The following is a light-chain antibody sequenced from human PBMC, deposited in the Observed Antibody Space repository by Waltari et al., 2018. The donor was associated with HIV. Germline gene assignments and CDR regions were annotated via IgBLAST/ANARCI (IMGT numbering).Light chain of an antibody. CDR1: QTLFYSPDNKNH. CDR3: QQSYSTPLT. Sequence: DIVLTQSPESLAVSLGEGASISCKSSQTLFYSPDNKNHLAWYQQKAGQSPKFLFSWASVRQPGVPDRFSGSGSGTNFTLTIASLQAEDVATYYCQQSYSTPLTFGPGTTVHI. J-gene: IGKJ3*01. V-gene: IGKV4-1*01. CDR2: WAS.